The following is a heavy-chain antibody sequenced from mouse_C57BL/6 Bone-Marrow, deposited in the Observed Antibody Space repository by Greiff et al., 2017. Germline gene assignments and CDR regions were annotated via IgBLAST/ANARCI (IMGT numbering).Heavy chain of an antibody. D-gene: IGHD2-4*01. V-gene: IGHV1-81*01. CDR1: GYTFTSYG. Sequence: QVQLQQSGAELARPGASVKLSCKASGYTFTSYGISWVKQRTGQGLEWIGEIYPRSGNTYYNEKFKGKATLTADKSSSTAYMELRSLTSEDSAVYFCASSVAYYDYGFYAMDYWGQGTSVTVSS. CDR3: ASSVAYYDYGFYAMDY. CDR2: IYPRSGNT. J-gene: IGHJ4*01.